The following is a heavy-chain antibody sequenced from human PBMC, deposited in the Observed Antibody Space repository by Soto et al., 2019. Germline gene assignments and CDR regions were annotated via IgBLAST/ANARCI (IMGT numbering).Heavy chain of an antibody. CDR2: IHQDGNEK. V-gene: IGHV3-7*01. CDR1: RFTLSSYG. Sequence: EVQLVESGGGLVQPGGSLRLSCAASRFTLSSYGMTWVRQTPGKGLEWVANIHQDGNEKYYMDSVKGRFTISRDNAKNSLYLQMTSLRAEDTAVYYCAGGNALDVWGQGTTVTVSS. J-gene: IGHJ6*02. CDR3: AGGNALDV.